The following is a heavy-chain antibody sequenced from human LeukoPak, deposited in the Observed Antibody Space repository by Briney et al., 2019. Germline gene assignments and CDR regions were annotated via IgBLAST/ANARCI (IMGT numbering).Heavy chain of an antibody. CDR2: IYYSGST. Sequence: SETLSLTCTVSGGSISSYYWSWIRQPPGKGLEWIGYIYYSGSTNYNPFLKSRVTISVDTSKNQFSLKLSSVTAADTAVYYCARSQYSYGMDVWGQGTTVTVSS. CDR1: GGSISSYY. D-gene: IGHD6-6*01. J-gene: IGHJ6*02. V-gene: IGHV4-59*08. CDR3: ARSQYSYGMDV.